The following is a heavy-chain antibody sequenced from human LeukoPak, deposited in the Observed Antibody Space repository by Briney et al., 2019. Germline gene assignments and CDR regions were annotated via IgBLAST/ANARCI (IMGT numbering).Heavy chain of an antibody. J-gene: IGHJ4*02. CDR2: IYYSGST. Sequence: KPSETLSLTCTVSGGSISSSSYYWGWIRQPPGKGLEWIGSIYYSGSTYYNPSLKSRVTISVDTSKNQFSLKLSSVTAADTAVYYCARHGTAAGDYWGQGTLVTVSS. D-gene: IGHD6-13*01. V-gene: IGHV4-39*01. CDR1: GGSISSSSYY. CDR3: ARHGTAAGDY.